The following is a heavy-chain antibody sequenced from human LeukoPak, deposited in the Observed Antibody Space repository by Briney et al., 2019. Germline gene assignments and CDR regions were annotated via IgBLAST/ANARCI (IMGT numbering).Heavy chain of an antibody. J-gene: IGHJ5*02. CDR3: ARHGGGAAAAYNWFDP. V-gene: IGHV4-4*09. D-gene: IGHD6-13*01. CDR1: GGSISSYY. CDR2: IYTSGST. Sequence: VKPSETLSLTCTVSGGSISSYYWSWIRQPPGKGLEWIGYIYTSGSTNYNPSLKSRVTISVDTSKNQFSLKLSSVTAADTAVYYCARHGGGAAAAYNWFDPWGQGTLVTVSS.